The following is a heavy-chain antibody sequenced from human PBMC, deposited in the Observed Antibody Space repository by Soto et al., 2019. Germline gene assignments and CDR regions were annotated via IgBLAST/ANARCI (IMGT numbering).Heavy chain of an antibody. V-gene: IGHV4-59*01. J-gene: IGHJ4*02. CDR1: GGSMSSNY. CDR3: ARGGSYGDFFDY. D-gene: IGHD4-17*01. CDR2: IYYTGST. Sequence: SETLSLTCTVSGGSMSSNYWTWIRQSPGKGLEWIGYIYYTGSTKYNPSLKSRVTTSLDTSKNQFSLRLTSVTSADTAVYYCARGGSYGDFFDYWGQGAQVTVSS.